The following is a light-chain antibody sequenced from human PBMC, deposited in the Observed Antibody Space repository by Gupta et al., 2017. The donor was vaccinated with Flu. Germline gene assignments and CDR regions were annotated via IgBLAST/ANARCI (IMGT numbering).Light chain of an antibody. CDR2: EVS. CDR3: SSYASSTALV. J-gene: IGLJ2*01. V-gene: IGLV2-14*01. CDR1: STDVGGYNY. Sequence: QSALTQPASVSGSPGQSITISCTGTSTDVGGYNYVSWYQQHPGKAPKLMIYEVSHRPSGVSNRFSGSKSANTASLTISGLQAEDEADYYCSSYASSTALVFGGGTKLTVI.